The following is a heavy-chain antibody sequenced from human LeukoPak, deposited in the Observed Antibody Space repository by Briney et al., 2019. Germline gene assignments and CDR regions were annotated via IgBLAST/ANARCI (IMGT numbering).Heavy chain of an antibody. CDR2: IYYSGST. D-gene: IGHD3-10*01. CDR1: GGSLSNSYYY. V-gene: IGHV4-39*07. Sequence: SETLSLTCTVSGGSLSNSYYYWGWIRQPPGKGLEWIGSIYYSGSTHYNPSLKSRVTMSVDTSKNQFSLKLSSVTAADTAVYYCAREGRYYGSVSRSPAASFDIWGQGTMVTVSS. CDR3: AREGRYYGSVSRSPAASFDI. J-gene: IGHJ3*02.